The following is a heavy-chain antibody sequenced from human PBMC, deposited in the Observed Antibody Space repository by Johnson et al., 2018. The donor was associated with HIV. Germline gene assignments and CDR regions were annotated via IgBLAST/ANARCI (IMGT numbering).Heavy chain of an antibody. J-gene: IGHJ3*01. Sequence: EQLVESGGGLVQPGGSLRLSCAGSGFTFSYHAMGWVRQAPGKGLEWVSSMSGSGAVTYYADSVKGRFTISRDNSKNRLFLQMHSLRAEDTAGYYCAKDPAVVPPICFDVWGQGTVVTVSS. CDR2: MSGSGAVT. V-gene: IGHV3-23*04. CDR1: GFTFSYHA. D-gene: IGHD3-22*01. CDR3: AKDPAVVPPICFDV.